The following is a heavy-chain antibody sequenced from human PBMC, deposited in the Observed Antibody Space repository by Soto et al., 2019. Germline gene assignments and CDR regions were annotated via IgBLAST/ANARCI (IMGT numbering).Heavy chain of an antibody. CDR2: ISSSSSYT. J-gene: IGHJ3*02. Sequence: KTGGSLRLSCAASGFTFSDYYMSWIRQAPGKGLEWVSYISSSSSYTNYADSVKGRFTISRDNAKNSLYLQMNSLRAEDTAVYYCATQSGIAAAGAFDIWGQGTMVTVSS. CDR3: ATQSGIAAAGAFDI. D-gene: IGHD6-13*01. V-gene: IGHV3-11*06. CDR1: GFTFSDYY.